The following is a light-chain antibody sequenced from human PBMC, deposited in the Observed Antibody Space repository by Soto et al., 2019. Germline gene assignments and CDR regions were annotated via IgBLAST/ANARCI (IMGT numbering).Light chain of an antibody. V-gene: IGLV2-14*01. J-gene: IGLJ1*01. CDR1: SSDFGGYNY. Sequence: QSALTQPASVSGSPGQSITISCTGTSSDFGGYNYVSWYQQHPGKAPKLMIYDVTNRPSGVSNRFSGSKSGNTASLTISGLQAEDEADYYCSSYTGSTTLGVFGTGTKVTVL. CDR2: DVT. CDR3: SSYTGSTTLGV.